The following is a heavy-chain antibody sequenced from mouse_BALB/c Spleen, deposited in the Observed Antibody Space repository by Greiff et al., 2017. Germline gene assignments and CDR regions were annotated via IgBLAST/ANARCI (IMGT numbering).Heavy chain of an antibody. CDR1: GFTFTDYY. D-gene: IGHD1-2*01. V-gene: IGHV7-3*02. Sequence: DVHLVESGGGLVQPGGSLRLSCATSGFTFTDYYMSWVRQPPGKALEWLGFIRNKANGYTTEYSASVKGRFTISRDNSQSILYLQMNTLRAEDSATDYCARTTTARGLAYWGQGTLVTVSA. CDR3: ARTTTARGLAY. J-gene: IGHJ3*01. CDR2: IRNKANGYTT.